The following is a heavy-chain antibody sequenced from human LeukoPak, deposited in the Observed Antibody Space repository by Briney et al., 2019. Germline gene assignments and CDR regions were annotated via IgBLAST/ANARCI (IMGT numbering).Heavy chain of an antibody. CDR3: VADHYNNHGNFNF. D-gene: IGHD4-11*01. CDR1: GFILTEVS. V-gene: IGHV1-24*01. J-gene: IGHJ4*02. CDR2: FDRENDET. Sequence: SVKLSCTVSGFILTEVSIHWLRQAPRKGPEWMGSFDRENDETIYSHNFQGRVAMTEDTSADTAYMELTSLRSDDTAVYYCVADHYNNHGNFNFWGQGTLVTVSS.